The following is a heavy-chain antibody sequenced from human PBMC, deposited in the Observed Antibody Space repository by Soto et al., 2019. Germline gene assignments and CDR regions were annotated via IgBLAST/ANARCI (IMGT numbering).Heavy chain of an antibody. V-gene: IGHV3-30*18. CDR2: ISYDGSNK. J-gene: IGHJ4*02. CDR1: GFTFSSYG. Sequence: SLRLSCAASGFTFSSYGMHWVRQAPGKGLEWVAVISYDGSNKYYADSVKGRFTISRDNSKNTLYLQMNSLRAEDTAVYYCAKTGGDILTGYYIGYFDYWGQGTLVTVSS. CDR3: AKTGGDILTGYYIGYFDY. D-gene: IGHD3-9*01.